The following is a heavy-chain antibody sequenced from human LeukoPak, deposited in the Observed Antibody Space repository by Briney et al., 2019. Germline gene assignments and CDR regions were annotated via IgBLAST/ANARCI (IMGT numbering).Heavy chain of an antibody. V-gene: IGHV3-9*01. J-gene: IGHJ3*02. D-gene: IGHD6-13*01. CDR2: ISWNSGSI. CDR3: AKVTGGIAEAPNNAFDI. Sequence: GGSLRLSCAASGFTFDDYAMHWVRQAPGKGLEWVSGISWNSGSIGYADSVKGRFTISRDNAKNSLYLQMNSLRAEDTALYYCAKVTGGIAEAPNNAFDIWGQGTMVTVSS. CDR1: GFTFDDYA.